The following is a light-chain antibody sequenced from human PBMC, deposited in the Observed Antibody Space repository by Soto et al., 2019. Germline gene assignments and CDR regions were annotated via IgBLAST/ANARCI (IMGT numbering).Light chain of an antibody. CDR3: SSYTSSTIL. CDR1: IIDADAYNY. J-gene: IGLJ2*01. CDR2: DVS. Sequence: LTQPASVSGSPGQSIMISCTGTIIDADAYNYVSWYQHHPGKAPKLLIYDVSNRPSGISNRFSGSKSGNTASLTISGLQPEDEADYFCSSYTSSTILFGGGTKVTVL. V-gene: IGLV2-14*03.